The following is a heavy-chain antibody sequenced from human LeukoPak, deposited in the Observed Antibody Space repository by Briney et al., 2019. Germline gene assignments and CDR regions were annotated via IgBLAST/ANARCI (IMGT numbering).Heavy chain of an antibody. D-gene: IGHD6-25*01. CDR3: ARVSGRYYYGMDV. V-gene: IGHV4-30-4*01. CDR1: GGAIVSGDYS. J-gene: IGHJ6*02. CDR2: IYYSGTT. Sequence: SQTLSLTCTVSGGAIVSGDYSWSWTRQAPGRGLEWIGCIYYSGTTHYNPSLKSRGTISLDTSKNQFSLKLTSVTAADTAVYYCARVSGRYYYGMDVWGQGTTATVSS.